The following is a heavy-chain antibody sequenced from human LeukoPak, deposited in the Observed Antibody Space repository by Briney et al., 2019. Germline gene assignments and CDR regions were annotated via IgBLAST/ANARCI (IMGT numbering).Heavy chain of an antibody. D-gene: IGHD5-18*01. V-gene: IGHV3-48*03. CDR2: FAGSDTTK. J-gene: IGHJ4*02. CDR1: GFDFGAYE. CDR3: TTLGYHLDS. Sequence: PVGSLRLSCAASGFDFGAYEMNWVRQAPGKGLEWVAYFAGSDTTKYYADSVRGRFTISRDNAKKSLYLQMNSLRAEDTAPYYCTTLGYHLDSWGQGTLVTVSS.